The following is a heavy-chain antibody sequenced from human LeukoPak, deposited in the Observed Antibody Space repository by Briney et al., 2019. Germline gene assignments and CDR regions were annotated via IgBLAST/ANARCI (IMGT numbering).Heavy chain of an antibody. V-gene: IGHV4-30-2*01. J-gene: IGHJ4*02. CDR1: GGSISSGGYY. Sequence: SETLSLTCTVSGGSISSGGYYWSWIRQPPGKGLEWIGYIYHSGSTYYNPPLKSRVTISVDRSKNQFSLKLSSVTAADTAVYYCARDYYGDYYFDYWGQGTLVTVSS. D-gene: IGHD4-17*01. CDR3: ARDYYGDYYFDY. CDR2: IYHSGST.